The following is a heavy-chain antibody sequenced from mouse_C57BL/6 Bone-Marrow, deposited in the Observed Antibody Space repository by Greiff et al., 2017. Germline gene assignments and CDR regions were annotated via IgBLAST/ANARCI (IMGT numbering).Heavy chain of an antibody. D-gene: IGHD5-5*01. J-gene: IGHJ2*01. CDR2: ISNGGGST. CDR3: ALYLGGYFDY. V-gene: IGHV5-12*01. CDR1: GFTFSDYY. Sequence: EVKLVESGGGLVQPGGSLKLSCAASGFTFSDYYMYWVRQTPEKRLEWVAYISNGGGSTYYPDTVKGRFTISRDNAKNTLYLQMSRLKSEDTAMYYCALYLGGYFDYWGQGTTLTVSS.